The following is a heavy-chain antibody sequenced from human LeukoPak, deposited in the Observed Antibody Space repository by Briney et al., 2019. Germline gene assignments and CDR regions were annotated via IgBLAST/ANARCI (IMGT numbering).Heavy chain of an antibody. Sequence: TGGSLRLSCAASGFTFSDYYMSWIRQAPGKGLERVSYISSSGSTIYYADSVKGRFTISRDNAKNSLYLQMNSLRAEDTAVYYCARYCSSTSCYTHRVYWGQGTLVTVSS. CDR2: ISSSGSTI. J-gene: IGHJ4*02. D-gene: IGHD2-2*02. CDR1: GFTFSDYY. CDR3: ARYCSSTSCYTHRVY. V-gene: IGHV3-11*01.